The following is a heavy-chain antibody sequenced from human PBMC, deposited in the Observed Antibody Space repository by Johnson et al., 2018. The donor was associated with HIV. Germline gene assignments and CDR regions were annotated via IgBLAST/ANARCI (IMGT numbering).Heavy chain of an antibody. D-gene: IGHD6-6*01. CDR2: ISYDGSNK. J-gene: IGHJ3*02. Sequence: QVQLVESGGGVVQPGRSLRLSCAASGFTFSSYAMHWVRQAPGKGLEWVAVISYDGSNKYYADSVKGRFTISRDNSKNTLYLQRNSLRAEDTAVYYCARDLSGSRSIAARRPFGAFDIWGQGTMVTVSS. V-gene: IGHV3-30*04. CDR3: ARDLSGSRSIAARRPFGAFDI. CDR1: GFTFSSYA.